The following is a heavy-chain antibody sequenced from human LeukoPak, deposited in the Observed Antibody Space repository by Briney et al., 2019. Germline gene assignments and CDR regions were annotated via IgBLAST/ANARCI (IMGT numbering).Heavy chain of an antibody. V-gene: IGHV3-23*01. Sequence: GGSLRLSCAASGFTFSSYAMSWLRQAPGKGLEWVSTLGDSGGRTYYADSVTGRFTISRDNSKNTLYLQMNSLRAEDTAVYYCARYRGFGDSYDSWGRGTLVTVSS. CDR1: GFTFSSYA. D-gene: IGHD3-10*01. CDR2: LGDSGGRT. J-gene: IGHJ4*02. CDR3: ARYRGFGDSYDS.